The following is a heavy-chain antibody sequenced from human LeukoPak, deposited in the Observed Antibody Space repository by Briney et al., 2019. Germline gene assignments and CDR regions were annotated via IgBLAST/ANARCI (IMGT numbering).Heavy chain of an antibody. CDR1: GGSISSYY. V-gene: IGHV4-59*01. Sequence: PSETLSLTCTVSGGSISSYYWSWIRQPPGKGLEWIGYIYYSGSTNYNPSLKSRVTISVDTSKNQFSLKLSSVTAADTAVYYRARGDLDILAGYPSRGGDVWGQGTTVTVSS. J-gene: IGHJ6*02. CDR3: ARGDLDILAGYPSRGGDV. CDR2: IYYSGST. D-gene: IGHD3-9*01.